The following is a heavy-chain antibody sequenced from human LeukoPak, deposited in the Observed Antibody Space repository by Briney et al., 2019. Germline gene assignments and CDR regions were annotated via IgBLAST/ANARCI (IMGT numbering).Heavy chain of an antibody. V-gene: IGHV1-18*04. CDR2: ISAYNGNT. Sequence: GASVKVSCKASGYTFTGYYMHWVRQAPGQGLEWMGWISAYNGNTNYAQKLQGRVTMTTDTSTSTAYMELRSLRSDDTAVYYCARVTLTYYYDSSGYLSDAFDIWGQGTMVTVSS. J-gene: IGHJ3*02. CDR3: ARVTLTYYYDSSGYLSDAFDI. CDR1: GYTFTGYY. D-gene: IGHD3-22*01.